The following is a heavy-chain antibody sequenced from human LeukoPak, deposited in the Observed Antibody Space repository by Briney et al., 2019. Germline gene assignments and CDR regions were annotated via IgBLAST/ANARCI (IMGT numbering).Heavy chain of an antibody. D-gene: IGHD1-7*01. J-gene: IGHJ6*02. CDR2: ISSSSSYI. V-gene: IGHV3-21*01. CDR3: ARSGGTGRDYYSGMDV. Sequence: GGSPRLSCAASGFTFSSYSMNWVRQAPGKGLEWVSSISSSSSYIYYADSVKGRFTISRDNSKNTLDLQMNSLRSEDTAMYYCARSGGTGRDYYSGMDVWGQGTTVTVSS. CDR1: GFTFSSYS.